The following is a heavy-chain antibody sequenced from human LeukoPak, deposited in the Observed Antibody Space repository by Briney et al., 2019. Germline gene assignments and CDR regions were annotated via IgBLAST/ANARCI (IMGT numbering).Heavy chain of an antibody. D-gene: IGHD3-10*01. J-gene: IGHJ3*02. CDR2: ISGSGGST. V-gene: IGHV3-23*01. CDR3: AKDGVWFGELPRDAFDI. Sequence: GGSLRLSCAASGFTFSSYAMSWVRQAPGKGLEWVSAISGSGGSTYYADSVKGRSTISRDNSKNTLYLQMNSLRAEDTAVYYCAKDGVWFGELPRDAFDIWGQGTMVTVSS. CDR1: GFTFSSYA.